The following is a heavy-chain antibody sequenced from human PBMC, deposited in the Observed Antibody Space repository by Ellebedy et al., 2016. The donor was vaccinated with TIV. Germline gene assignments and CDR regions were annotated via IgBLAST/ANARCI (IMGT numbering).Heavy chain of an antibody. CDR2: IRTKAENYET. V-gene: IGHV3-73*01. Sequence: GESLKISXAASGFTFGGSAIHWVRQTSGKGLEWLGRIRTKAENYETTYGASLKGRFTISRDDSNNMAYLQMNSLKTEDTAIYYCARPRAISWPFGIWGQGTTVTVSS. CDR1: GFTFGGSA. CDR3: ARPRAISWPFGI. J-gene: IGHJ3*02.